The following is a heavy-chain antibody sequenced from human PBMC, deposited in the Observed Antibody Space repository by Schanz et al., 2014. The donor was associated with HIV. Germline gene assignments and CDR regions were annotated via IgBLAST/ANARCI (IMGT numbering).Heavy chain of an antibody. V-gene: IGHV1-2*02. CDR2: INPNEGDT. D-gene: IGHD2-2*01. Sequence: QVPVVQSGAEVKKPGSSVKVSCKASGGTFSSYAISWVRQAPGQGLEWMGWINPNEGDTKFAQKFRGRVTMTRDTSISTAYMELTRLRFDDTAVYYCAKSRFQLHWFDSWGQGTLVTVSS. CDR3: AKSRFQLHWFDS. CDR1: GGTFSSYA. J-gene: IGHJ5*01.